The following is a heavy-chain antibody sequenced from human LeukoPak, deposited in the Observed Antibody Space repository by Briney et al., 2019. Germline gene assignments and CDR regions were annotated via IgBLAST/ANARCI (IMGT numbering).Heavy chain of an antibody. CDR1: GFTFSNYE. D-gene: IGHD5-18*01. CDR2: ISSSGSTI. CDR3: SQIYTYGSSQFDY. Sequence: GGSLRLSCAASGFTFSNYEMNWVRQAPGKGLEWVSYISSSGSTIYYADSVKGRFTISRDNAKNSLYLQMNSLRAEDTAVYYCSQIYTYGSSQFDYWGQGTLVTVSS. V-gene: IGHV3-48*03. J-gene: IGHJ4*02.